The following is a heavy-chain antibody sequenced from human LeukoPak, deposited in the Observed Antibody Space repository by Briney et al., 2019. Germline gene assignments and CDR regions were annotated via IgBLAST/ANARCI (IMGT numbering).Heavy chain of an antibody. J-gene: IGHJ5*02. CDR3: ARDSRQDIVVVVAAGWFDP. D-gene: IGHD2-15*01. V-gene: IGHV1-46*01. Sequence: ASVKVSCKASGYTFTTYPINWVRQAPGQGLEWMGIINPSGGSTSYAQKFQGRVTITADESTSTAYMELSSLRSEDTAVYYCARDSRQDIVVVVAAGWFDPWGQGTLVTVSS. CDR1: GYTFTTYP. CDR2: INPSGGST.